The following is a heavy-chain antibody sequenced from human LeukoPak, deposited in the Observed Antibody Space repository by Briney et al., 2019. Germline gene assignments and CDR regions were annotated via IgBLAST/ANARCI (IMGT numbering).Heavy chain of an antibody. CDR1: GFIFGNHA. CDR3: AKEGGYCCSSSCSDYCDY. V-gene: IGHV3-23*01. J-gene: IGHJ4*02. Sequence: GGSLRLSCAASGFIFGNHAMSWVRQAPGKGLEWVSTISGSGGSTYYADSVKGRFTISRDNSKDTLYLQVSSLRAEDTAIYYCAKEGGYCCSSSCSDYCDYWGQGSLVTVSS. D-gene: IGHD2-2*01. CDR2: ISGSGGST.